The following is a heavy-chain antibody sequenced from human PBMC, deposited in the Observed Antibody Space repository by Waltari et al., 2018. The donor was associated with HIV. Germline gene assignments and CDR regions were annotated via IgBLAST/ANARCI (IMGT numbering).Heavy chain of an antibody. CDR2: IRGKPNSYAT. V-gene: IGHV3-73*01. CDR1: GFSFSGSA. CDR3: TKSVGDSARGWFDP. Sequence: EVQLVESGGGLVKPGGSLKHSCTASGFSFSGSAMHWVRQASGKGLEWVGRIRGKPNSYATAYAESLKGRFTISRDDSKNTAYLQMNSLKTEDTAVYYCTKSVGDSARGWFDPWGQGTLVTVSS. D-gene: IGHD4-17*01. J-gene: IGHJ5*02.